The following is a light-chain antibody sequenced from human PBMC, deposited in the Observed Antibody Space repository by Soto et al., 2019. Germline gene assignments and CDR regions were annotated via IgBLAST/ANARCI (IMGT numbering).Light chain of an antibody. CDR1: QSLSGSY. Sequence: EIVLTQSPGTLSLSPGEGATLSCRASQSLSGSYLAWYQQRPGQAPRLLIYGASTRATGIPDRFRGSGSGTDFTLTISRLGPEDFAVYYWQQYGYSPTTFGPGTKVDIK. CDR3: QQYGYSPTT. V-gene: IGKV3-20*01. CDR2: GAS. J-gene: IGKJ3*01.